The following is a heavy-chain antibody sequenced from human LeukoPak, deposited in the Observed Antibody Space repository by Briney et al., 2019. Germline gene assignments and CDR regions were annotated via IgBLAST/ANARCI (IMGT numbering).Heavy chain of an antibody. CDR1: GFTFSSYE. V-gene: IGHV3-48*03. D-gene: IGHD3-10*01. CDR3: ARNYYGSD. Sequence: PGGSLRLSRAASGFTFSSYEMKWVRQAPGEGLERVSLISSSGSNTYYADSVKGRFTISRDNAKNSLYLQMSSLRAEDTAVYYCARNYYGSDWGQGTLVTVSS. J-gene: IGHJ4*02. CDR2: ISSSGSNT.